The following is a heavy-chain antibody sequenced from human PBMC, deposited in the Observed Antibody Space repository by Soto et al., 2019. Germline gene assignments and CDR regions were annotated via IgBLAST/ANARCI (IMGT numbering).Heavy chain of an antibody. V-gene: IGHV4-30-4*01. CDR1: GGSISSGDYY. Sequence: PSETLSLTCTVSGGSISSGDYYWSWIRQPPGKGLEWIGYIYFSGSAYYNPSLRSRVTISVDTSKNQFSLKLSFVTAADTAVYYCAREGYDFWSGLMCGMDVWGQGTTVTVSS. CDR3: AREGYDFWSGLMCGMDV. D-gene: IGHD3-3*01. CDR2: IYFSGSA. J-gene: IGHJ6*02.